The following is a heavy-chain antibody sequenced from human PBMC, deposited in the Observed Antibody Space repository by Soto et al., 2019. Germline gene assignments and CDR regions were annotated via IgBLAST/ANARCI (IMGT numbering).Heavy chain of an antibody. CDR1: GYTFTSYG. J-gene: IGHJ4*02. V-gene: IGHV1-18*01. Sequence: ASVKVSCKASGYTFTSYGISWVRQAPGQGLEWMGWISAYNGNTNYAQKLQGRVTMTTDTSTSTAYMELRSLRSDDTAVYYCARPTPPEGPSYGPNYFDYWGQGTLVTVSS. D-gene: IGHD5-18*01. CDR3: ARPTPPEGPSYGPNYFDY. CDR2: ISAYNGNT.